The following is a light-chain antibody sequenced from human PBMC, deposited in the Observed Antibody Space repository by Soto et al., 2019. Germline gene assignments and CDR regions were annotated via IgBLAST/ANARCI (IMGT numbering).Light chain of an antibody. J-gene: IGKJ1*01. CDR2: GAS. CDR3: QQYANSPLT. CDR1: QSVGNNY. V-gene: IGKV3-20*01. Sequence: EIVLTQSPVTLSLSPGERATLSCRASQSVGNNYLAWFQHKPGQAPRLPIYGASSRATGIPDRFSGSGSGTDFTLTISRLEPEDFTVYYCQQYANSPLTFGQGTKVEIK.